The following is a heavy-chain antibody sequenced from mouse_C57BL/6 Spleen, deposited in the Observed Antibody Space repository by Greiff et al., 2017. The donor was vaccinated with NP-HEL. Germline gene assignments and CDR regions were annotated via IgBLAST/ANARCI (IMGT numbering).Heavy chain of an antibody. CDR3: ARNYGNRWYFDV. CDR1: GYTFTSYW. V-gene: IGHV1-64*01. D-gene: IGHD2-1*01. Sequence: VQLQQPGAELVKPGASVKLSCKASGYTFTSYWMHWVKQRPGQGLEWIGMIHPNSGSTNYNEKFKSKATLTVGKSSSTAYMQLSSLTSEDSAVYYCARNYGNRWYFDVWGTGTTVTVSS. CDR2: IHPNSGST. J-gene: IGHJ1*03.